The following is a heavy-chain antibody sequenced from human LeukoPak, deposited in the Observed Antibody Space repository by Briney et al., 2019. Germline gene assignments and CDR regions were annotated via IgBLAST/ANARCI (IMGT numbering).Heavy chain of an antibody. J-gene: IGHJ4*02. Sequence: GASVKVSCKAAGYTSTSTSISWLRQAPGQGLEWLGWISAYNGNTNFAQKIQGRVTMTTDTSTSTAYMELRRLRSDDTAVYYCARAISDDFASFYQDYWGQGTLVTVSS. CDR2: ISAYNGNT. V-gene: IGHV1-18*01. CDR1: GYTSTSTS. CDR3: ARAISDDFASFYQDY. D-gene: IGHD3-3*01.